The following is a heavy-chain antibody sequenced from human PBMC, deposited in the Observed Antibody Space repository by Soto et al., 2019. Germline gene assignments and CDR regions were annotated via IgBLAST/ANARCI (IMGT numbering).Heavy chain of an antibody. CDR1: GGSVSSGSYY. CDR3: ARSTYYYGSGSHNWFDP. D-gene: IGHD3-10*01. J-gene: IGHJ5*02. Sequence: QVQLQESGPGLVKPSETLSLTCTVSGGSVSSGSYYWSWIRQPPGKGLEWIGYIYYSGSTNYNPSLKSRVTISVDTSKNQFSLKLSSVTAADTAVYYCARSTYYYGSGSHNWFDPWGQGTLVTVSS. V-gene: IGHV4-61*01. CDR2: IYYSGST.